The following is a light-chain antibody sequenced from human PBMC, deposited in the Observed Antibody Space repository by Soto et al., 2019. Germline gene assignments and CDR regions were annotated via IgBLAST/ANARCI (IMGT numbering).Light chain of an antibody. CDR2: GAS. J-gene: IGKJ2*01. Sequence: EIVLTQSLGTLSLSPGERATLSCRTSQSVTRNYLAWYQQKPGQAPRLLIYGASSRATGIPDRFSGSGSGADFTLTISRLEPEDFAVYYCQQYENSPYTFGQGTKLEIK. CDR1: QSVTRNY. V-gene: IGKV3-20*01. CDR3: QQYENSPYT.